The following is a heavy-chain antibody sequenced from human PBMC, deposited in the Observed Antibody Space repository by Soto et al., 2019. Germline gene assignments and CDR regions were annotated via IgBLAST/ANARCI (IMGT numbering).Heavy chain of an antibody. Sequence: SETLSLTCAVYGGSFSGYYWSWIRQPPGKGLEWIGEINHSGSTNYNPSLKSRVTISVDTSKNQFSLKLSSVTAADTAVYYCARGGIVVVVAAPTYYFDYWGQGTLVT. V-gene: IGHV4-34*01. CDR2: INHSGST. J-gene: IGHJ4*02. CDR3: ARGGIVVVVAAPTYYFDY. D-gene: IGHD2-15*01. CDR1: GGSFSGYY.